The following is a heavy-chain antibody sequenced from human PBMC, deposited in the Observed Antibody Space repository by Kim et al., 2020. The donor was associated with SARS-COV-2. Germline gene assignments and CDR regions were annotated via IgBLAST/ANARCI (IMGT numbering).Heavy chain of an antibody. V-gene: IGHV1-69*13. D-gene: IGHD2-8*01. CDR2: IIPIFGTA. CDR1: GGTFSSYA. J-gene: IGHJ6*02. Sequence: SVKVSCKASGGTFSSYAISWVRQAPGQGLEWMGGIIPIFGTANYAQKFQGRVTITADESTSTAYMELSSLRSEDTAVYYCARGCTNGVCYTYYYYYGMDVWGQGTTVTVSS. CDR3: ARGCTNGVCYTYYYYYGMDV.